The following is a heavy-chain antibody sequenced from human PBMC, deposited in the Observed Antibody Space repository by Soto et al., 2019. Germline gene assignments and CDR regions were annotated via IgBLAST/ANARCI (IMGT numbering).Heavy chain of an antibody. V-gene: IGHV1-18*01. Sequence: GASVKVSCKASGYTFTSYGISWVRQAPGQGLEWMGWISAYNGNTNYAQKLQGRVTMTTDTSTSTAYMELRSLRSDDTAVYYCARDLVEDIVVVTVDNWFDPWGQGTLVTVSS. CDR1: GYTFTSYG. D-gene: IGHD2-21*02. J-gene: IGHJ5*02. CDR2: ISAYNGNT. CDR3: ARDLVEDIVVVTVDNWFDP.